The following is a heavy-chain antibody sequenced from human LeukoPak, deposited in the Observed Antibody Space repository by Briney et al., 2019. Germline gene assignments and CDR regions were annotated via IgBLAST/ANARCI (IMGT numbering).Heavy chain of an antibody. CDR3: AKGRGSSWYSAFDI. V-gene: IGHV3-74*01. CDR2: INEDGSTT. Sequence: GGSLRLSCAASGFTFSSNWMHWVRQAPGKGLVWVSRINEDGSTTNYADSVKGRSTISRDNSKNTLYLQMNSLRAEDTAVYYCAKGRGSSWYSAFDIWGQGTMVTVSS. J-gene: IGHJ3*02. D-gene: IGHD6-13*01. CDR1: GFTFSSNW.